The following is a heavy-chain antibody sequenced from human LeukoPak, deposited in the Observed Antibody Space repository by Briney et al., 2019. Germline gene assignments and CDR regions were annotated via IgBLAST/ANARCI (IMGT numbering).Heavy chain of an antibody. CDR3: ARGTRIAAAGTIGY. CDR2: IDPNSGGT. J-gene: IGHJ4*02. V-gene: IGHV1-2*02. D-gene: IGHD6-13*01. Sequence: ASVKVSCKASGYTFTGYYMHWMRQTPGQGLEWMGWIDPNSGGTNYAQKFQGRVTMTRDTSISTAYMELSRLRSDDTAVYYCARGTRIAAAGTIGYWGQGTLVTVSS. CDR1: GYTFTGYY.